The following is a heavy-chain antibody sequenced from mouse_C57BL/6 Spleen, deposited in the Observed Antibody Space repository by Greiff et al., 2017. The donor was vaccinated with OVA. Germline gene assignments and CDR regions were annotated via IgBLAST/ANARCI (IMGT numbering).Heavy chain of an antibody. D-gene: IGHD1-1*01. CDR1: GFSLTSYA. CDR3: ARVVPYFDY. CDR2: IWTGGGT. J-gene: IGHJ2*01. V-gene: IGHV2-9-1*01. Sequence: QVQLQQSGPGLVAPSQSLSITCTVSGFSLTSYAISWVRQPPGKGLEWLGVIWTGGGTNYNSALNSRLSISKDNSKSKVFLKMNSLQTEDTARYYCARVVPYFDYWGQGTTLTVSS.